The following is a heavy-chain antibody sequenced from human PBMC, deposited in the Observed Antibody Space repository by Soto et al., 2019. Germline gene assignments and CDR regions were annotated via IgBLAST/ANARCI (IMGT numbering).Heavy chain of an antibody. CDR3: ARHNIVRGVRDYYFDY. CDR1: GGSISSSSYY. V-gene: IGHV4-39*01. D-gene: IGHD3-10*01. CDR2: IYYSGST. Sequence: SETLSLTCTVSGGSISSSSYYWAWIRQPPGKGLEWIGSIYYSGSTYYNPTLKSRVTISVDSSKNQFSLKLNSVTAADTAVYYCARHNIVRGVRDYYFDYWGQGTLVTVSS. J-gene: IGHJ4*02.